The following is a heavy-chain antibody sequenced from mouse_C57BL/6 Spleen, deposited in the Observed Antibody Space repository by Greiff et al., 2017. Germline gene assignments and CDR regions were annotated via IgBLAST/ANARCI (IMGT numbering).Heavy chain of an antibody. Sequence: EVQLVESGGGLVKPGGSLKLSCAASGFTFSDYGMHWVRQAPEQGLEWVAYISSGSSTIYYADTVKGRFTISRDNAKNTLFLQMTSLRSEDTAMYYCAREGPNWDAMDYWGQGTSVTVSS. J-gene: IGHJ4*01. D-gene: IGHD4-1*01. CDR2: ISSGSSTI. CDR3: AREGPNWDAMDY. V-gene: IGHV5-17*01. CDR1: GFTFSDYG.